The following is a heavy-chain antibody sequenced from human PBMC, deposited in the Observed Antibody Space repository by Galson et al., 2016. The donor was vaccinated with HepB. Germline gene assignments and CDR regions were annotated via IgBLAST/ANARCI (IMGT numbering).Heavy chain of an antibody. J-gene: IGHJ5*02. D-gene: IGHD1-1*01. CDR1: GGSISSSTYY. Sequence: SETLSLTCTVSGGSISSSTYYWGWIRQPPGKGLEWIGSLYYRGSTLYNPSLKSRVTISVDTSKNHFSLKVRSVTAADTAVYSCATTLAPRGPRNWNDVNWFDPWGQGTLVTVSS. CDR3: ATTLAPRGPRNWNDVNWFDP. V-gene: IGHV4-39*02. CDR2: LYYRGST.